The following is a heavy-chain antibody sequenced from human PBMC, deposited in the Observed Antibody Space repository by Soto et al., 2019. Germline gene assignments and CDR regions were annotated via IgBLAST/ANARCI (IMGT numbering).Heavy chain of an antibody. CDR2: IWYDGSHK. Sequence: QVQLVESGGGAVQPGRSLRLSCEASGFTFSTYGMHWVRQAPGKGLEWGAVIWYDGSHKFYAVSVKGRFTISRDNSKRMLYLQLDSLRADGTAVYYCSREVGNSHTHFDYWGQGILVSVSS. D-gene: IGHD1-7*01. V-gene: IGHV3-33*01. CDR3: SREVGNSHTHFDY. CDR1: GFTFSTYG. J-gene: IGHJ4*02.